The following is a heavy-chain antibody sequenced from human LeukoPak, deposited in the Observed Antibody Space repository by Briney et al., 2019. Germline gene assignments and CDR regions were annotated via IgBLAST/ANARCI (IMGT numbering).Heavy chain of an antibody. D-gene: IGHD3-10*01. V-gene: IGHV3-23*01. Sequence: GGSLRLSCAASGFTFSSYGMSWVRQAPGKGLEWVSAISGTGGSTYYADSVKGHFTISRDNSKNTVYLQMNSLRAEDTAAYYCARTYGSGSYYQFDYWGQGTLVTVSS. J-gene: IGHJ4*02. CDR1: GFTFSSYG. CDR3: ARTYGSGSYYQFDY. CDR2: ISGTGGST.